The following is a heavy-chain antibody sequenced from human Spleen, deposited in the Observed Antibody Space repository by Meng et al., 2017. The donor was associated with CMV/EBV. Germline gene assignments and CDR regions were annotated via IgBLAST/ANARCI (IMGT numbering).Heavy chain of an antibody. D-gene: IGHD3-16*01. CDR1: AFTFSSYS. CDR3: AKGEWDLTDDTLDI. Sequence: SAFTFSSYSMRWVRQAPGKGLQWVSLIYGGGTRTYYADSVKGRFTISRDNSKNTLSLQMNSLRAEDTAVYYCAKGEWDLTDDTLDIWGQGTMVTVSS. CDR2: IYGGGTRT. V-gene: IGHV3-23*03. J-gene: IGHJ3*02.